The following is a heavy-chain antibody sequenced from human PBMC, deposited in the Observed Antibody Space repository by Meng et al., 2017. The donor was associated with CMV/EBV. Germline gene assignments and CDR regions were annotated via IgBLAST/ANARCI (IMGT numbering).Heavy chain of an antibody. Sequence: QRHLQQSGPGLVKPSGTLSLTCTVSGGSISSSISYWGWIRQPPGKGLEWIGSIYYSGSTYYNPSLKSRVTISVDTSKNQFSLKLSSVTAADTAVYYCARDPSLRWIDYWGQGTLVTVSS. CDR1: GGSISSSISY. D-gene: IGHD4-23*01. CDR3: ARDPSLRWIDY. V-gene: IGHV4-39*07. CDR2: IYYSGST. J-gene: IGHJ4*02.